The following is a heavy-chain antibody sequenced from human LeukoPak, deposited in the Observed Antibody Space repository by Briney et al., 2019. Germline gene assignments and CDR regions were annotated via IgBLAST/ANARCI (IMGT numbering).Heavy chain of an antibody. CDR2: ISSSSSTI. V-gene: IGHV3-48*01. CDR3: ARARFLEWFMDV. D-gene: IGHD3-3*01. J-gene: IGHJ6*03. CDR1: GFTFSSYS. Sequence: GGSLRLSCAASGFTFSSYSMNWVRQAPGKGLEWVSYISSSSSTIYYADSVKGRFTISRDNAKNSLYLQMNSLRAEDTAVYYCARARFLEWFMDVWGKGTTVTVSS.